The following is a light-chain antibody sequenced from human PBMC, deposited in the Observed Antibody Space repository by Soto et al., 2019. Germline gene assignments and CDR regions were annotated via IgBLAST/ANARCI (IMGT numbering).Light chain of an antibody. CDR1: NSDVGNYNF. V-gene: IGLV2-11*01. Sequence: QSVLTQPRSVSGSPGQAVTISCTGTNSDVGNYNFVSWYQHHPGKAPKLMIYDVTKWPSGVPDRFSGSKSGNTASLTISGLQAEDEADYYCCTYAGSFHQFGGGTKLTVL. J-gene: IGLJ3*02. CDR2: DVT. CDR3: CTYAGSFHQ.